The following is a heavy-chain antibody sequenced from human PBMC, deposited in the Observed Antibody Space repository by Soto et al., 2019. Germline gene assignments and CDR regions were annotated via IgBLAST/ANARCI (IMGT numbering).Heavy chain of an antibody. Sequence: KSSETLSLTCTVSGGSISSADYYWSWVRQPPGKGLEWIGYIYYSGSTFFNPSLKSRVTISKDTSRNQFSLGLNSVTAADTAVYYCARAIVVTIGGMDVWGQGTTVTVSS. CDR3: ARAIVVTIGGMDV. CDR2: IYYSGST. CDR1: GGSISSADYY. J-gene: IGHJ6*02. V-gene: IGHV4-30-4*01. D-gene: IGHD5-12*01.